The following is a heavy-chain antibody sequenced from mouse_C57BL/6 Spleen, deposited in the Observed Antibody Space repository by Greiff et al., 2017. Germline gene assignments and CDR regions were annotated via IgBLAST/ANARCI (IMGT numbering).Heavy chain of an antibody. CDR1: GYTFTSYW. V-gene: IGHV1-64*01. J-gene: IGHJ2*01. Sequence: QVQLKQPGAELVKPGASVKLSCKASGYTFTSYWMHWVKQRPGQGLEWIGMIHPNSGSTNYNEKFKSKATLTVDKSSIKAYMQLSSLTSEDSAVYDCARSYGSSLDFAYWGQGTTLTVSS. CDR2: IHPNSGST. CDR3: ARSYGSSLDFAY. D-gene: IGHD1-1*01.